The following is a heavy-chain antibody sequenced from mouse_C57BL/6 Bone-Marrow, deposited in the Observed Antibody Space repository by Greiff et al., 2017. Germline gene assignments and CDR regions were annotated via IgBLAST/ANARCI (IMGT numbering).Heavy chain of an antibody. V-gene: IGHV1-63*01. CDR2: IYPGGGYT. D-gene: IGHD1-1*01. CDR3: ARRDYGSSYGFAY. Sequence: QVQLQQSGAELVRPGTSVKMSCKASGYTFTNYWIGWAKQRPGHGLEWIGDIYPGGGYTNYTEKFKGKATLTADKSSSTAYMQFSSLTSEDSAIYYCARRDYGSSYGFAYWGQGTLVTVSA. J-gene: IGHJ3*01. CDR1: GYTFTNYW.